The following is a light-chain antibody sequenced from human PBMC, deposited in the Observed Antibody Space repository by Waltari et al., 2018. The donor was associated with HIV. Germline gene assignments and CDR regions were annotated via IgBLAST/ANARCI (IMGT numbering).Light chain of an antibody. Sequence: DIQMTKSPSPLSASVGDSVSIPCRASQTVTNKVNWYQQKPGKAPQLLIYDASTLQSGVPSRFRGGGSGTDFTLTITSLQPDDFATYFCQQSYSSPLTFGPGTKLDIK. CDR1: QTVTNK. V-gene: IGKV1-39*01. J-gene: IGKJ3*01. CDR2: DAS. CDR3: QQSYSSPLT.